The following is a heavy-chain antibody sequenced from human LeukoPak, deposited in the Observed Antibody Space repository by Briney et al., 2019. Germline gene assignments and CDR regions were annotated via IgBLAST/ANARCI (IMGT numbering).Heavy chain of an antibody. CDR1: GFTFSNYA. V-gene: IGHV3-23*01. J-gene: IGHJ6*03. Sequence: PGGSLRLSCAASGFTFSNYAMSWVRQAPGKGLEWVSYISSSSSTIYYADSVKGRFTISRDNSKNTLYLQMNSLRAEDTAVYYCAKETRGIYYYYMDVWGKGTTVTISS. CDR2: ISSSSSTI. CDR3: AKETRGIYYYYMDV. D-gene: IGHD3-10*01.